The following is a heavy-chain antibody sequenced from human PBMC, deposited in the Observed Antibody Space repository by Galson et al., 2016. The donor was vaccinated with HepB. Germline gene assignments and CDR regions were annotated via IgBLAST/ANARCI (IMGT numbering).Heavy chain of an antibody. V-gene: IGHV4-31*03. CDR1: GGSISSIHYY. D-gene: IGHD3-22*01. CDR2: IDYSGGT. J-gene: IGHJ4*02. Sequence: LSLTCTVSGGSISSIHYYWSWIRQHPGEGLEWIGHIDYSGGTYYNPSLKSGVTISRDTSKSQFFLKLSSVTAADTAVYYCARAARSGYSVFDYWGQGTLVTVSS. CDR3: ARAARSGYSVFDY.